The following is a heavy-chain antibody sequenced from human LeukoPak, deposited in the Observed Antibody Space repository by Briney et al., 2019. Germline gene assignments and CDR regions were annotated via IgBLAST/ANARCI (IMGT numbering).Heavy chain of an antibody. CDR2: IFGSGGSP. Sequence: QPGGSLRLSCAASGFTFGSYAMYWVRQAPGKGLEWASGIFGSGGSPHYADSVKGRFTISRDNSKNTVYLQMNSLRVEDTAVYYCGKTTTGYSSGRYPGWPVDYWGQGTLVTVSS. J-gene: IGHJ4*02. CDR1: GFTFGSYA. V-gene: IGHV3-23*01. CDR3: GKTTTGYSSGRYPGWPVDY. D-gene: IGHD6-19*01.